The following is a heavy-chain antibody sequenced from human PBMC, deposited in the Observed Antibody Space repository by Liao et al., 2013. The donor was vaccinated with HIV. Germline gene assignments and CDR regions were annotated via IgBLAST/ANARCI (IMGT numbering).Heavy chain of an antibody. J-gene: IGHJ4*02. V-gene: IGHV4-4*07. CDR3: AREKQWDY. CDR2: ISTSGSA. CDR1: GGSISSYY. D-gene: IGHD6-19*01. Sequence: QVKLQESGPRLVKPSETLSLTCTVSGGSISSYYWSWIRQPAGKGLEWIGRISTSGSATYNPSLKTRVSMSWDSSWSRFSLNLNSFSAADTAVYYCAREKQWDYWGRGTLVTVSS.